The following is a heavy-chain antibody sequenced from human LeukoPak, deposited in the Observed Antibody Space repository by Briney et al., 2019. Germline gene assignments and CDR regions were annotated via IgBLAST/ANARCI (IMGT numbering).Heavy chain of an antibody. Sequence: GGSLRLSCAASGFTFSSYEMNWVRQAPGKGLEWVSCISSSGSTIYYADSVKGRFTISRDNAKNSLYLQMNSLRAEDTAVYYCAKETYYGSGSYPKNPLFDYWGQGTLVTVSS. CDR3: AKETYYGSGSYPKNPLFDY. D-gene: IGHD3-10*01. J-gene: IGHJ4*02. CDR2: ISSSGSTI. V-gene: IGHV3-48*03. CDR1: GFTFSSYE.